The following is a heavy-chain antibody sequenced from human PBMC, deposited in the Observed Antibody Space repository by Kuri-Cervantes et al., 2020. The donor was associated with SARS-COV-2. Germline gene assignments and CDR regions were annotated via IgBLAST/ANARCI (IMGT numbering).Heavy chain of an antibody. CDR2: IIPILGIA. CDR3: ARVPREICSSTSCYQGL. Sequence: SVKVSCKASGGTFSSYAISWVRQAPGQGLEWMGRIIPILGIANYAQKFQGRVTITADKSTSTAYMELSSLRSEDTAVYYCARVPREICSSTSCYQGLWGQGTLVTVSS. V-gene: IGHV1-69*04. D-gene: IGHD2-2*01. CDR1: GGTFSSYA. J-gene: IGHJ4*02.